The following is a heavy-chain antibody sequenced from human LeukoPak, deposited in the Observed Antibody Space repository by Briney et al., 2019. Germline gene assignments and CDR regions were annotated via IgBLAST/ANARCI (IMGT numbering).Heavy chain of an antibody. J-gene: IGHJ4*02. D-gene: IGHD1-14*01. CDR1: GGTFSTYA. Sequence: SVKVSCKASGGTFSTYAISWVRQAPGHGLEWMGGIIPIFGTANYAQKFQGRVTITADESTSTAYMELSTLRSEDTAVYYCTTSNRDISDYWGQGTLVTVSS. V-gene: IGHV1-69*13. CDR2: IIPIFGTA. CDR3: TTSNRDISDY.